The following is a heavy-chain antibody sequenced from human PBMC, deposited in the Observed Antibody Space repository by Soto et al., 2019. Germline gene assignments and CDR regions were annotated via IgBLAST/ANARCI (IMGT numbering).Heavy chain of an antibody. V-gene: IGHV3-48*02. CDR2: ISSSSSTI. CDR3: AREGTFFSSSYFDY. Sequence: EVQLVESGGGLVQPGGSLRLSCAASGFTYSSYSMNWVRQAPGKGLEWVSYISSSSSTIYYADSVKGRFTISRDNAKNSLYLQMNSLRDEDTAVYCCAREGTFFSSSYFDYWGQGTLVTVSS. D-gene: IGHD6-6*01. CDR1: GFTYSSYS. J-gene: IGHJ4*02.